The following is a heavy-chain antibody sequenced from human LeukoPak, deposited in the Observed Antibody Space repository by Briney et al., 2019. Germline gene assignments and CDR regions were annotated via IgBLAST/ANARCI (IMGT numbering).Heavy chain of an antibody. D-gene: IGHD6-19*01. CDR1: GGSFSGYY. CDR3: ARVFPLSDSSGWYDAFDI. Sequence: SETLSLTCAVYGGSFSGYYWSWIRQPPGKGVEWMGEINHSGSTNYNPSLKSRVTISVDTSKNQFSLKLSSVTAADTAVYYCARVFPLSDSSGWYDAFDIWGQGTMVTVSS. J-gene: IGHJ3*02. V-gene: IGHV4-34*01. CDR2: INHSGST.